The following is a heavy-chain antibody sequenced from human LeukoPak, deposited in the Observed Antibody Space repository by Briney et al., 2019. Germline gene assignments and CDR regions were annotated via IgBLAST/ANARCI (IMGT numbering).Heavy chain of an antibody. CDR3: ARGRITMIVGDLLDY. CDR1: GGSISSSSYY. D-gene: IGHD3-22*01. Sequence: PSETLSLTCTVSGGSISSSSYYWGWIRQPPGKGLEWIGSIYYSGSTYYNPSLKSRVTISVDTSKNQFSLKLSSVTAADTAVYYCARGRITMIVGDLLDYWGQGTLVTVSS. CDR2: IYYSGST. J-gene: IGHJ4*02. V-gene: IGHV4-39*07.